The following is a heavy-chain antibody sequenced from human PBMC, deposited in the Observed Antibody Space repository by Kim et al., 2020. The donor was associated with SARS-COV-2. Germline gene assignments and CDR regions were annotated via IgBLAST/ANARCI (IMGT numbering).Heavy chain of an antibody. CDR3: AHMRIYNGDWRPFDF. CDR1: GFSLSTRGVS. J-gene: IGHJ4*02. D-gene: IGHD4-17*01. CDR2: IYWDDDK. V-gene: IGHV2-5*02. Sequence: SGPTLVKPTQTLTLTCTFSGFSLSTRGVSVGWIRQPPGKALEWLALIYWDDDKRYSPSLKSRLTITKDTSTNQVVLTMTNMDPLDTATYFCAHMRIYNGDWRPFDFWGQGTLVTVS.